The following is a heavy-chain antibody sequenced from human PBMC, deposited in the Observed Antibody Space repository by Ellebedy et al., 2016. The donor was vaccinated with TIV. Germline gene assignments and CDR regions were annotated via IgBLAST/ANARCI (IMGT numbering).Heavy chain of an antibody. CDR1: GFTFSGYY. J-gene: IGHJ2*01. D-gene: IGHD4-17*01. CDR2: VKQDGSEK. Sequence: GESLKISCAASGFTFSGYYMSWVRQAPGKGLQWVANVKQDGSEKYFVDSVKGRFTISRDNAKNSLYLQLNSLRAEDTDMYYCAREYWRSVTNRYFDLWGRGTLVTVSS. CDR3: AREYWRSVTNRYFDL. V-gene: IGHV3-7*01.